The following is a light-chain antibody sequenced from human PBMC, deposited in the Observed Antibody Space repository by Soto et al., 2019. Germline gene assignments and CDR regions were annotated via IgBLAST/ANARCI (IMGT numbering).Light chain of an antibody. V-gene: IGLV2-8*01. J-gene: IGLJ3*02. CDR2: EVS. CDR1: SSYVGGYNY. Sequence: QSVLTQPPSASGSRGQSVTISCTGTSSYVGGYNYVSWYQQHPGKAPKLMIYEVSKRPSGVPDRFSGSKSGNTASLTVSGLQPEDEADYYCSSYAGSNNLGVFGGGTKLTVL. CDR3: SSYAGSNNLGV.